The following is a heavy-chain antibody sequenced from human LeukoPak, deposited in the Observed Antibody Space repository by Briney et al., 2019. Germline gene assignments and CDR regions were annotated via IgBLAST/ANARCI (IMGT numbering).Heavy chain of an antibody. CDR2: IWDDGITK. D-gene: IGHD6-19*01. CDR1: GFTFSSYG. V-gene: IGHV3-33*01. Sequence: PGGSLRLSCAASGFTFSSYGMHWVRQAPGKGLEWVAVIWDDGITKHYADSVKGRFTISRDNSKNTLYLQMNSLRAEDTALYYCAGGQMFTSGGFDDWGQGTLVTVSS. J-gene: IGHJ4*02. CDR3: AGGQMFTSGGFDD.